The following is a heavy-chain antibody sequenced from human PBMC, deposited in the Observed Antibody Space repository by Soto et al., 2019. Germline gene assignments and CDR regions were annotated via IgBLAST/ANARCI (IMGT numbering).Heavy chain of an antibody. CDR3: AGHPNYFWSCYFRRGLFDL. D-gene: IGHD3-3*01. CDR1: GYSFNSYW. J-gene: IGHJ5*02. CDR2: IYPGDSDT. Sequence: AAMKISCKGSGYSFNSYWIGWVRQMPVKGMEWMGIIYPGDSDTRYSPSFQGQVTISADKSISTAYLQWSSLKASDTAMYYCAGHPNYFWSCYFRRGLFDLWRQGTLV. V-gene: IGHV5-51*01.